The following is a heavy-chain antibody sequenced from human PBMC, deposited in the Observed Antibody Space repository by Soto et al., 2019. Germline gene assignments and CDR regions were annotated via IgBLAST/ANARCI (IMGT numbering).Heavy chain of an antibody. J-gene: IGHJ5*02. Sequence: GGSPRHSCAASGVTFSSYSMNWVRQAPGKGLEWVSYISSSSSTIYYADSVKGRFTISRDNAKNSLYLQMNSLRAEDTAVYYCAREEGLLNWFDPWGQGTLVTVSS. V-gene: IGHV3-48*01. D-gene: IGHD1-26*01. CDR1: GVTFSSYS. CDR3: AREEGLLNWFDP. CDR2: ISSSSSTI.